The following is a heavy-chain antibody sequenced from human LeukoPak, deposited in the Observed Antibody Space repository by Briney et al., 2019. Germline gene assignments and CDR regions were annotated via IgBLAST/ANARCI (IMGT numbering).Heavy chain of an antibody. V-gene: IGHV4-34*01. CDR3: ASASAVAGTEVIGFDP. Sequence: SETLSLTCAVYGGSFSGYYWSWIRQPPGKGLEWIGEINHSGSTNYNPSLKSRVTISVVTSKNQFSLKLSSVTAADTAVYYCASASAVAGTEVIGFDPWGQGALVTVSS. D-gene: IGHD6-19*01. CDR2: INHSGST. CDR1: GGSFSGYY. J-gene: IGHJ5*02.